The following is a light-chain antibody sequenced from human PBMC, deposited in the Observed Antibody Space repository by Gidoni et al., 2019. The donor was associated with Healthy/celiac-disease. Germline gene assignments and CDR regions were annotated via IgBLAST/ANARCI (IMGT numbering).Light chain of an antibody. J-gene: IGKJ4*01. CDR1: QSISSY. Sequence: EIVLTQSPATLSLSPGERATLSCRASQSISSYLAWYQQKPGQAPRLLIYDASNRATVIPARFSGSGSGTDFTLTISSLEPEDFAVYYCQQRSNWLLTFGGXTKVEIK. CDR3: QQRSNWLLT. V-gene: IGKV3-11*01. CDR2: DAS.